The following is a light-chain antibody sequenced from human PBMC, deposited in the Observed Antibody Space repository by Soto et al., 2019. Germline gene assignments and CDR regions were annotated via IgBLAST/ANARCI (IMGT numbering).Light chain of an antibody. V-gene: IGLV7-46*01. Sequence: QTVVTQEPSLTVSPGGTVTLTCGSSTGAVTSGHYPHWFQQKPGQAPRTLIYDTSNKHSWTPARFSGSLLGGKAALTLSGAQPEDEAEYYCLLSYSGAREVFGGGTQLTVL. CDR1: TGAVTSGHY. CDR2: DTS. CDR3: LLSYSGAREV. J-gene: IGLJ2*01.